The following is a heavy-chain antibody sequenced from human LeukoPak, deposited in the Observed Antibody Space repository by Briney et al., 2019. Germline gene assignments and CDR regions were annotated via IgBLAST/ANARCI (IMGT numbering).Heavy chain of an antibody. Sequence: SETLSLTCAVYGGPFSDYYWSWIRQPPGKGLEWIGEINHSGSTNYNSSLKSRVSISVDTSKNQFSLKLNSVTAADTAVYYCARGGGYSSSWRPYYFDYWGQGTLVTVSS. D-gene: IGHD6-13*01. CDR1: GGPFSDYY. V-gene: IGHV4-34*01. CDR2: INHSGST. J-gene: IGHJ4*02. CDR3: ARGGGYSSSWRPYYFDY.